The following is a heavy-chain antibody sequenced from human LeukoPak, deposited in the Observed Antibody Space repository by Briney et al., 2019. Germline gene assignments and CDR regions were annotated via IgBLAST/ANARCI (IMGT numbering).Heavy chain of an antibody. Sequence: GGSLRLSCAASGFTFSSYGMHWVRQAPGKGLEWVAVISYDGSNKYYADSVKGRFTISRDNSKNTLYLQMNSLGAEDTAVYYCAKGGRSGYDFRAFDYWGRGTLVTVSS. V-gene: IGHV3-30*18. D-gene: IGHD5-12*01. CDR3: AKGGRSGYDFRAFDY. J-gene: IGHJ4*02. CDR1: GFTFSSYG. CDR2: ISYDGSNK.